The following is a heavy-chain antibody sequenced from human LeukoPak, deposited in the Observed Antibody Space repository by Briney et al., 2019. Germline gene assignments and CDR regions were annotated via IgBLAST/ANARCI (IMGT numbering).Heavy chain of an antibody. V-gene: IGHV3-30*02. CDR1: AFTFSRYG. D-gene: IGHD3-3*02. CDR2: VRYDGSNK. Sequence: GGSLRLSCAASAFTFSRYGMHWVRQAPGKGLEWVAFVRYDGSNKYYADSVKGRFTISRDNSKNTLYLQMNSLRAEDTAVYYCARVVAATFIFDYMDVWGKGTTVTLSS. J-gene: IGHJ6*03. CDR3: ARVVAATFIFDYMDV.